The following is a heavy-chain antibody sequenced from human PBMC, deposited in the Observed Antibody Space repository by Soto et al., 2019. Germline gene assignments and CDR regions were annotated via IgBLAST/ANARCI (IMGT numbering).Heavy chain of an antibody. D-gene: IGHD5-18*01. CDR1: GGSFSGYY. CDR3: ARGQDRAKVGY. Sequence: SETLSLTCAVYGGSFSGYYWCWLRQPPGKGLEWIGEIHPSGDTNYKPSLMSRVSISGDMSKNQFSLNLRSVAAADTAIYYCARGQDRAKVGYWGQGTLATVSS. CDR2: IHPSGDT. V-gene: IGHV4-34*01. J-gene: IGHJ4*02.